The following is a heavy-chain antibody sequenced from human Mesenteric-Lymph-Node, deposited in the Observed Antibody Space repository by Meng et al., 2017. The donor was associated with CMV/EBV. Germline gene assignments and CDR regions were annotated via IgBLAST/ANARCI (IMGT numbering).Heavy chain of an antibody. CDR1: GYTFTDYF. CDR3: ARGGDRGEEDF. V-gene: IGHV1-2*02. D-gene: IGHD2-21*01. J-gene: IGHJ4*02. Sequence: ASVKVSCKASGYTFTDYFMHWVRQAPGQGLEWMAWINPKNGVTNYAQKFQGRVTTTRDTSISTAYMEVTRLTSDDTAVYYCARGGDRGEEDFWGQGTLVTVSS. CDR2: INPKNGVT.